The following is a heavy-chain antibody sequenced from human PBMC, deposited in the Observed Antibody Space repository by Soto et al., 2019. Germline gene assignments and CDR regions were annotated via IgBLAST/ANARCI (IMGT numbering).Heavy chain of an antibody. V-gene: IGHV1-3*01. J-gene: IGHJ4*02. D-gene: IGHD6-19*01. CDR1: GYTFTSYA. CDR2: INAGNGNT. CDR3: ARDEQWLVPDFDY. Sequence: ASVKVSCKASGYTFTSYAMHWVRQAPRQRLEWMGWINAGNGNTKYSQKFQGRVTITRDTSASTAYMELSSLRSEDTAVYYCARDEQWLVPDFDYWGQGTLVTVSS.